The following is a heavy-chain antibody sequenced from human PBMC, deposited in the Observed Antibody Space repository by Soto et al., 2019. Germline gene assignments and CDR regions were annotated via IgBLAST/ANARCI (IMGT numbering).Heavy chain of an antibody. J-gene: IGHJ6*02. D-gene: IGHD3-3*01. V-gene: IGHV3-15*01. CDR2: IKSKTDGGTT. Sequence: GGSLRLSCAASGFTFSNAWMSWVRQAPGKGLEWVGRIKSKTDGGTTDYAAPVKGRFTISRDDSKNTLYLQMNSLKTEDTAVYYCTTLKTYYDFWSGYYKSDYYGMDVWGQGTTVTVSS. CDR3: TTLKTYYDFWSGYYKSDYYGMDV. CDR1: GFTFSNAW.